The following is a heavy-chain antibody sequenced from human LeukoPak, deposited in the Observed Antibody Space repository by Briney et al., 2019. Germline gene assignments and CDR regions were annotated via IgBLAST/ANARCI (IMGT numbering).Heavy chain of an antibody. Sequence: SETLSLTCTVSGGSISSYYWSWIRQPPGKGPEWIGYIYYSGSTAYNPSLKSRVTISLDTSKDQFSLKLTSVTAADTAVYYCARQISYASAWPTIWGQGTMVTVSS. CDR1: GGSISSYY. CDR3: ARQISYASAWPTI. CDR2: IYYSGST. V-gene: IGHV4-59*08. D-gene: IGHD6-19*01. J-gene: IGHJ3*02.